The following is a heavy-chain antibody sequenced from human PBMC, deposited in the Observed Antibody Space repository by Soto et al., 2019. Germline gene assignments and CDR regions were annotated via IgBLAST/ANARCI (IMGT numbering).Heavy chain of an antibody. J-gene: IGHJ3*02. D-gene: IGHD5-18*01. Sequence: GASVKVSCKASGYTFTGYYMHWVRQAPGQGLEWMGWINPNSGGTNYAQKFQGRVTMTRDTSISTAYMELSRLRSDDTAVYYCARESYGYSYVTDAFDIWGQGTMVTVSS. CDR3: ARESYGYSYVTDAFDI. V-gene: IGHV1-2*02. CDR2: INPNSGGT. CDR1: GYTFTGYY.